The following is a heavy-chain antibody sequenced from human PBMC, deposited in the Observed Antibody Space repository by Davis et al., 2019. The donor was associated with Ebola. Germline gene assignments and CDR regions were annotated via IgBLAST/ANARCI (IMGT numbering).Heavy chain of an antibody. CDR1: GYTFTGYY. J-gene: IGHJ6*03. CDR2: INPNSGGT. D-gene: IGHD4-23*01. CDR3: AGPGGAPYYYYYMDV. V-gene: IGHV1-2*02. Sequence: ASVKVSCKASGYTFTGYYMHWVRQAPGQGLEWMGWINPNSGGTNYAQKFQGRVTMTRDTSISTAYMELSRLRSDDTAVYYCAGPGGAPYYYYYMDVWGKGTTVTVSS.